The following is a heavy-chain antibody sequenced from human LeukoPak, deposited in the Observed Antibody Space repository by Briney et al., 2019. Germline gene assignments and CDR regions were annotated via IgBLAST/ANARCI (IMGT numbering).Heavy chain of an antibody. CDR1: GGTFSSYA. CDR2: IIPIFGTA. CDR3: ARASPSSSWYGYFDY. J-gene: IGHJ4*02. V-gene: IGHV1-69*13. Sequence: ASVKVSCKASGGTFSSYAISWVRQAPGQGLEWMGGIIPIFGTADYAQKFQGRVTITADESTSTAYMELSSLRSDDTAVYYCARASPSSSWYGYFDYWGQGTLVTVSS. D-gene: IGHD6-13*01.